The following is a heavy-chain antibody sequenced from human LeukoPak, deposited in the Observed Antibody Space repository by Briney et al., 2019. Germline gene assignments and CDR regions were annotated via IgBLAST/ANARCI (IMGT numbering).Heavy chain of an antibody. CDR3: ARQVDSTMALPDY. CDR2: ISAYNGNT. D-gene: IGHD3-10*01. CDR1: GYTFASYG. J-gene: IGHJ4*02. Sequence: ASVKVSCKASGYTFASYGVTWVRQAPGQGLEWMGWISAYNGNTNYAQKLQGRVTMTTDTSTSTAYMELRSLRSDDTAVHYCARQVDSTMALPDYWGQGTLVTVSS. V-gene: IGHV1-18*01.